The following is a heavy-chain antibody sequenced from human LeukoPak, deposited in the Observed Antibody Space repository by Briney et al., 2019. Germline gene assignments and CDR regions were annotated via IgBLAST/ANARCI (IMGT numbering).Heavy chain of an antibody. D-gene: IGHD3-22*01. CDR3: ARRGYYYDSSGYPHYYFDY. Sequence: GESLKISCKGSGYSFTTYWIGWVRQMPGKGLEWMGFIYPGDSDTRYSPSFQGQVTISADKSISTAYLQWSSLKASDTAMYYCARRGYYYDSSGYPHYYFDYWGQGTLVTVSS. CDR2: IYPGDSDT. CDR1: GYSFTTYW. V-gene: IGHV5-51*01. J-gene: IGHJ4*02.